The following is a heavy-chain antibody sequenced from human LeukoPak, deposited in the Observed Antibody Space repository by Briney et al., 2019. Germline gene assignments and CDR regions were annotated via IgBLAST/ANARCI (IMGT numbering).Heavy chain of an antibody. V-gene: IGHV4-34*12. D-gene: IGHD4-23*01. J-gene: IGHJ4*02. CDR1: GGSFSNYY. Sequence: PSETLTLTRAVYGGSFSNYYWTWIRQPPGKRLEWIGEILHSGRTNYNPSLKSRVTISVDTSKKQFSLRLNSVTAADTGLYYCARREWGGGPSALGVWGQGTLVTVSS. CDR2: ILHSGRT. CDR3: ARREWGGGPSALGV.